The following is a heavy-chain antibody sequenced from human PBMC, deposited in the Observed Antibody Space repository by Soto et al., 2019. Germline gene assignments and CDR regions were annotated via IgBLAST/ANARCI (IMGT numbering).Heavy chain of an antibody. V-gene: IGHV4-30-4*01. CDR2: IYYSGST. CDR1: GGSISSGDYY. J-gene: IGHJ4*02. Sequence: SETLSLTCTVSGGSISSGDYYWSWIRQPPVKGLEWIGYIYYSGSTYYNPSLKSRVTISVDTSKNQFSLKLSSVTAADTAVYYCAREAILIAARPVDSWGQGTLVTVSS. CDR3: AREAILIAARPVDS. D-gene: IGHD6-6*01.